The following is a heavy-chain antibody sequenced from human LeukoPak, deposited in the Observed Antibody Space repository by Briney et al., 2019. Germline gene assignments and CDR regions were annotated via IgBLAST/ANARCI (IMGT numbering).Heavy chain of an antibody. V-gene: IGHV5-51*01. Sequence: GESLKISCKGSGYSFTSYWIGWVRQMPGKGLEWMGIIYPGDSDTRYSPSFQGQVTISADKSIRTAYLQWSSLKASDTAMYYCARRIRRNDFWSGYYPYYFDYWGQGTLVTVSS. CDR3: ARRIRRNDFWSGYYPYYFDY. CDR1: GYSFTSYW. D-gene: IGHD3-3*01. CDR2: IYPGDSDT. J-gene: IGHJ4*02.